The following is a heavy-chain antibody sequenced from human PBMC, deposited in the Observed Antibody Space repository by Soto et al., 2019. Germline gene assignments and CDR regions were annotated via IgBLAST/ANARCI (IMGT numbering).Heavy chain of an antibody. V-gene: IGHV3-23*05. CDR2: IEISGRAT. D-gene: IGHD3-16*01. J-gene: IGHJ4*02. CDR1: GFSFSNYA. CDR3: AKGDGGYFDH. Sequence: EVQLLESGGGLVQPGGSLRLSCIASGFSFSNYAMIWVHQAPGKGPEWVSSIEISGRATYYADAVKGRFTNSRDDSKNAVYLQMNSLRGEDTAVYFCAKGDGGYFDHWGQGSLVTVSS.